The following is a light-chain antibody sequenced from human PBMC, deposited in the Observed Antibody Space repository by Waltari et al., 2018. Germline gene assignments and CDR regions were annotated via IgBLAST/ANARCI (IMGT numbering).Light chain of an antibody. V-gene: IGKV4-1*01. CDR2: RAY. CDR1: QSVLYSSNNVNY. CDR3: QQHFTTPLT. J-gene: IGKJ4*01. Sequence: DIVMTQPPDSLAGSLGERATINCKSSQSVLYSSNNVNYLAWYQQKPGQPPKLLIYRAYRRESGVPDRFSGSGSGTDFTLTTSSLQAEDVAVYYCQQHFTTPLTFGGGTKVEIK.